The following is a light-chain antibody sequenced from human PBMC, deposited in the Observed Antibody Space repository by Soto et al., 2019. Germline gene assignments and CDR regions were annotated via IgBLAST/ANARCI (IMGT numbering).Light chain of an antibody. Sequence: DIQMTQSPSTLSASVGDRVTITCRASQSIRNWLAWYQQKPGQAPKLLIYKASTLQSGVPSRFSVSGSGTEFTLAISSLQPDDSATYNCQQYNDNWTFGQGTKVEIK. CDR3: QQYNDNWT. J-gene: IGKJ1*01. CDR1: QSIRNW. CDR2: KAS. V-gene: IGKV1-5*03.